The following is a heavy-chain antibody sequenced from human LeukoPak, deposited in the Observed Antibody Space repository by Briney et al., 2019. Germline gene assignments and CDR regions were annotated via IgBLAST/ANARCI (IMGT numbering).Heavy chain of an antibody. V-gene: IGHV3-23*01. CDR3: AKASGYYGSGSPSAPRYYGMDV. CDR1: GFTFSSYA. D-gene: IGHD3-10*01. Sequence: PGGSLRLSCAASGFTFSSYAMSWVRQAPGKGLEWVSAISGSGGSTYYADSVKGRFTISRDNSKNTLYLQMNSLRAEDTAVYYCAKASGYYGSGSPSAPRYYGMDVWGQGTTVTVSS. J-gene: IGHJ6*02. CDR2: ISGSGGST.